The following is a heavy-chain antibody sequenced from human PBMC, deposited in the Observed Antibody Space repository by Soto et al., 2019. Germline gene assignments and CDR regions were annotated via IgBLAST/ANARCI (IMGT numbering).Heavy chain of an antibody. V-gene: IGHV4-39*02. D-gene: IGHD3-10*01. J-gene: IGHJ4*02. CDR1: GGSISSNDNYY. CDR2: IYYTGST. Sequence: PSETVSLTCTVSGGSISSNDNYYWGWIRQSPGKGLEWIGSIYYTGSTYYNPSLKSRVTISVDRSKNHFTLKLSSVTAADTAVFYCARLWSGLRPPDFWGLGTLVTVSS. CDR3: ARLWSGLRPPDF.